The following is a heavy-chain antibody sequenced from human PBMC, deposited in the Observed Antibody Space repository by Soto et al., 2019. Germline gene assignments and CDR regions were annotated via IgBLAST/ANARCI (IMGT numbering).Heavy chain of an antibody. CDR2: IIPIFGTA. CDR3: ASHPIGYCSSTSCFHDY. CDR1: GGTFSSYA. V-gene: IGHV1-69*13. D-gene: IGHD2-2*01. J-gene: IGHJ4*02. Sequence: SVKVSCKASGGTFSSYAISWVRQAPGQGLEWMGGIIPIFGTANYAQKFQGRVTITADESTSTAYMELSSLRSEDTAVYYCASHPIGYCSSTSCFHDYWGQGSLVTVSS.